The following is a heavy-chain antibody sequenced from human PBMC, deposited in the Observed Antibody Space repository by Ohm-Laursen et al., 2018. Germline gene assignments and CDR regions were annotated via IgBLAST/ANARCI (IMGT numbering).Heavy chain of an antibody. CDR2: ISWNSGSI. J-gene: IGHJ4*02. Sequence: SLRLSCSATGFTFDDYAMHWVRQAPGKGLEWVSGISWNSGSIGYADSVKGRFTISRDNAKNSLYLQMNSLRAEDTALYYCARDPPEDSSWYADYWGQGTLVTVSP. D-gene: IGHD6-13*01. CDR3: ARDPPEDSSWYADY. CDR1: GFTFDDYA. V-gene: IGHV3-9*01.